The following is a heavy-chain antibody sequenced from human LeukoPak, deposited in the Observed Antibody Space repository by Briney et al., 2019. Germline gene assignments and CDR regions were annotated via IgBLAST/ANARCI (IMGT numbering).Heavy chain of an antibody. CDR2: ISYDGSNK. V-gene: IGHV3-30-3*01. CDR1: GFTFSSYA. J-gene: IGHJ4*02. CDR3: AREEWLLPDR. Sequence: QAGGPLRLSCAASGFTFSSYAMHWVRQALGKGLEWVAVISYDGSNKYYADSVKGRFTISRDNSKNTLYLQMNSLRAEDTAVYYCAREEWLLPDRWGQGTLVTVSS. D-gene: IGHD3-3*01.